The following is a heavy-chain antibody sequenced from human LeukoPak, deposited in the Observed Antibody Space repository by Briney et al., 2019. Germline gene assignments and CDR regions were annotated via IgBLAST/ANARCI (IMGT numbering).Heavy chain of an antibody. CDR2: IDSDGSST. V-gene: IGHV3-74*01. CDR1: GFTFSSYW. Sequence: PGGSLRLSCAASGFTFSSYWMHWVRRAPGKGLVWVSRIDSDGSSTGYADSVKGRFTVSRDNAKNTLYLQMNSLRAEDTAVYYCARVPSSSYSSNWYTLLDWGQGTLVTVSS. J-gene: IGHJ4*02. CDR3: ARVPSSSYSSNWYTLLD. D-gene: IGHD6-13*01.